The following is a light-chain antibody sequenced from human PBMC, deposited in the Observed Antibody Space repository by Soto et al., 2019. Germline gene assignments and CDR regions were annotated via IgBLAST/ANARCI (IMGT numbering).Light chain of an antibody. CDR3: AAWDDSLSAHYV. V-gene: IGLV1-47*01. J-gene: IGLJ1*01. CDR2: RNN. CDR1: SSNIGSNY. Sequence: QSVLTQPPSASGTPGQRVTISCSGSSSNIGSNYVYWYQQLPGTAPKLLIYRNNQRPSGVPDRFSGSKSGTSASLAISGLRSEDEADYYCAAWDDSLSAHYVFGTGTKVPS.